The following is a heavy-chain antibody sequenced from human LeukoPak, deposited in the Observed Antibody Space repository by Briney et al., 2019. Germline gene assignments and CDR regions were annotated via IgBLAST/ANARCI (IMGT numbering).Heavy chain of an antibody. CDR3: AKGSDYYGSVTSKKTD. CDR2: ISGGSGNI. Sequence: GGSLRLSCSVSGFTFSNYAMHGVRQAQGKGLEWVSLISGGSGNIYYVDSVKGRFTISRDNSKNTLYVQMTSLRAEDTAIYYCAKGSDYYGSVTSKKTDWVQGTLVTVSS. D-gene: IGHD3-10*01. J-gene: IGHJ4*02. CDR1: GFTFSNYA. V-gene: IGHV3-23*01.